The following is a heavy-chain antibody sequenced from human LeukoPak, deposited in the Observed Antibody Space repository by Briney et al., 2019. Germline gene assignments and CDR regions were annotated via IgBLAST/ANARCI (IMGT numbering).Heavy chain of an antibody. V-gene: IGHV3-9*01. J-gene: IGHJ4*02. CDR1: GFTFDDYA. CDR3: AATYSSSWSEFDY. CDR2: ISWNSGSI. Sequence: GGSLRLSCAASGFTFDDYAMHWVRQAPGKGLEWVSGISWNSGSIGYADSVKGQFTISRDNAKNSLYLQMNSLRAEDTALYYCAATYSSSWSEFDYWGQGTLVTVSS. D-gene: IGHD6-13*01.